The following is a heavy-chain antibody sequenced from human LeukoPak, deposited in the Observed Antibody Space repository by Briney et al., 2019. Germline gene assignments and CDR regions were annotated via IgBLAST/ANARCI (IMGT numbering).Heavy chain of an antibody. CDR3: ARDSDTSDWAWVY. J-gene: IGHJ4*02. CDR1: GYTFTSYA. CDR2: INAGNGNT. V-gene: IGHV1-3*01. D-gene: IGHD6-19*01. Sequence: ASVKVSCKASGYTFTSYAMHWVRQAPGQRLEWMGWINAGNGNTKYSQKFQGRVTITRDTSASTAYMELSSLISEDTAVYYCARDSDTSDWAWVYWGQGTLVTVSS.